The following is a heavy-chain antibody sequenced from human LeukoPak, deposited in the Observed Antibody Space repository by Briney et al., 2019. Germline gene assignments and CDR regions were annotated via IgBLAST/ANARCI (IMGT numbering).Heavy chain of an antibody. V-gene: IGHV4-30-4*01. CDR2: IYYSGST. CDR1: GGSISSGDYY. D-gene: IGHD4-17*01. J-gene: IGHJ6*02. CDR3: ARGGGEAVTTGYYYYGMDV. Sequence: PSGTLSLTCTVSGGSISSGDYYWSWIRQPPGKGLEWIGYIYYSGSTYYNPSLKSRVTISVDTSKNQFSLKLSSVTAADTAVYYCARGGGEAVTTGYYYYGMDVWGQGTTVTVSS.